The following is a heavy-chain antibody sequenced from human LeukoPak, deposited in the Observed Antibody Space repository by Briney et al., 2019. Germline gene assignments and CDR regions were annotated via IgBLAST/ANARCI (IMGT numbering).Heavy chain of an antibody. CDR1: GYSFSDYG. CDR2: ISAYNGNT. Sequence: GESLTISCRGSGYSFSDYGITWVRQAPGQGLEWMGWISAYNGNTNYAQKFQDRVTMTTDTSTSTAYMELRSLRSDDTAVYYCARRGDPDYGGKVSLDWGQGTLVTVSS. D-gene: IGHD4-23*01. V-gene: IGHV1-18*01. J-gene: IGHJ4*02. CDR3: ARRGDPDYGGKVSLD.